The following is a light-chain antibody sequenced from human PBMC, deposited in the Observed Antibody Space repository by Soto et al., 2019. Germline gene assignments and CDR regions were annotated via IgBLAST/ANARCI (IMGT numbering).Light chain of an antibody. CDR1: QSISSW. J-gene: IGKJ4*01. Sequence: EIQMTQSPSTLSASVGDRVTITCRASQSISSWLAWYQQKPGKAPKLLIYKASSLESGVPSRFSGSGSGTEFTLTISTLQPADFATYYCQQYNSYSATFGGGTKVEIK. CDR3: QQYNSYSAT. V-gene: IGKV1-5*03. CDR2: KAS.